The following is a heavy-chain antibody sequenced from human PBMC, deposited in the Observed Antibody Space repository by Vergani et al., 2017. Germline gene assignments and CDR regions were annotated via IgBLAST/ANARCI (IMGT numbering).Heavy chain of an antibody. Sequence: QVQLVESGGGVVQPGRSLRLSCAASGFTFSSYAMHWVRQAPGKGLEWVAVISYDGSNKYYADSVKGRFTISRDNSKNTLYLQMNSLRAEDTAVYYCAREAWNDEYYYYYCRDVWGKGTTVTVSS. D-gene: IGHD1-1*01. V-gene: IGHV3-30-3*01. CDR3: AREAWNDEYYYYYCRDV. J-gene: IGHJ6*03. CDR2: ISYDGSNK. CDR1: GFTFSSYA.